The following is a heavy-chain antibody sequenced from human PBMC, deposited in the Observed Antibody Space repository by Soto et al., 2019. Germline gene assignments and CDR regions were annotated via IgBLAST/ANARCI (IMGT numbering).Heavy chain of an antibody. Sequence: ASVKVSCKASGYTFTGFYIHWVRQAPGEGLEWVGWINPNSGGTNYAQKFQVWVTMTRDTSISTAYMELRRLRSDDTAIYYCARGRPPHYHAGSGHNPPHYYGMDVWAQGTTVTVSS. CDR3: ARGRPPHYHAGSGHNPPHYYGMDV. V-gene: IGHV1-2*04. D-gene: IGHD2-15*01. CDR1: GYTFTGFY. CDR2: INPNSGGT. J-gene: IGHJ6*02.